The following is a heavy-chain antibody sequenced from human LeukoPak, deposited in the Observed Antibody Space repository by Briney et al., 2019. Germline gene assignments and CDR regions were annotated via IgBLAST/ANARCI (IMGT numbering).Heavy chain of an antibody. J-gene: IGHJ4*02. Sequence: PGGSLRLSCAASGFTSGSYSMNWVRQAPGKGLEWISYISSGSRTIYYAGSVEGRFTVSRDNAKNSLYLQMRSLRAEDTAVYYCARESITGHRDFDYWGQGTLVTVSS. D-gene: IGHD1-20*01. V-gene: IGHV3-48*01. CDR3: ARESITGHRDFDY. CDR2: ISSGSRTI. CDR1: GFTSGSYS.